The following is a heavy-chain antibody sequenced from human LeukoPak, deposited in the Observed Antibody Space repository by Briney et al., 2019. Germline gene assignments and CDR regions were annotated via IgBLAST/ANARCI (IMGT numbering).Heavy chain of an antibody. V-gene: IGHV4-61*01. Sequence: PSETLSLTCTVSGGSISSGSYYWSWIRQPPGKGLEWIGYIYYRGSTSYNPSLKSRVTISVDTSKNQFSLKLISVTAADTAVYYCARCPYSSSTLFDFWGQGTLVTVSS. CDR1: GGSISSGSYY. CDR2: IYYRGST. CDR3: ARCPYSSSTLFDF. D-gene: IGHD6-6*01. J-gene: IGHJ4*02.